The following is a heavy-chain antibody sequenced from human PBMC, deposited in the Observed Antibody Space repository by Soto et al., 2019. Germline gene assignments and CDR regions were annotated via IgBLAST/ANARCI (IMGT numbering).Heavy chain of an antibody. D-gene: IGHD3-10*01. CDR3: AKYKGSGSLPDY. V-gene: IGHV3-30-3*02. CDR2: ISYDGSNK. J-gene: IGHJ4*02. CDR1: EFTFSRYA. Sequence: QVQLVESGGGVVQPGRSLTLSCAASEFTFSRYAMHWVRQAPGKGLEWVAVISYDGSNKFYTDSVKGQFTISRDNSKKIINLQMNSLRAEDTAVYYCAKYKGSGSLPDYWGQGTLVTVSS.